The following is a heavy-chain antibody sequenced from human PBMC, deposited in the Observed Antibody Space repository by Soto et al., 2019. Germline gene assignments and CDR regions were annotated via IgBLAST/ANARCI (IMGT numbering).Heavy chain of an antibody. Sequence: SETLSLTCTVSGGSISSGGYYWSWIRQHPGKGLEWIGYIYYSGSTYYNPSLKSRVTISVDTSKNQFSLKLSSVTAADTAVYYCAREATRGGQYYYYGMEVWGQGTTVTVSS. CDR2: IYYSGST. J-gene: IGHJ6*02. CDR3: AREATRGGQYYYYGMEV. CDR1: GGSISSGGYY. V-gene: IGHV4-31*03. D-gene: IGHD3-16*01.